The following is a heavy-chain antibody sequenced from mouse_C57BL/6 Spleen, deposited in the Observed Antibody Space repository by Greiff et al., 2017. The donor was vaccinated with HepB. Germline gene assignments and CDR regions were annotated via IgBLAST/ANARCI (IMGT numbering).Heavy chain of an antibody. CDR2: ISYDGSN. D-gene: IGHD2-4*01. Sequence: DVTLQESGPGLVKPSQSLSLPCPVTGYSITSGYYWNWIRQFPGNKLEWMGYISYDGSNNYNPSLKNRIPIPRDTSKNQFFLKLNSVTTEDTATYYCASDDYDYFDYWGQGTTLTVSS. J-gene: IGHJ2*01. V-gene: IGHV3-6*01. CDR3: ASDDYDYFDY. CDR1: GYSITSGYY.